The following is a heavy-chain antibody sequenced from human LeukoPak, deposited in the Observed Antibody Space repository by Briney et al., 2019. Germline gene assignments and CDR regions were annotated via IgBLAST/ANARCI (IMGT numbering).Heavy chain of an antibody. CDR1: GFTLSTYS. CDR3: AREDGSGSSLDY. V-gene: IGHV3-48*04. CDR2: VNSGGVTI. J-gene: IGHJ4*02. Sequence: PGGSLRLSCAASGFTLSTYSMNWVRQAPGKGLEWLSYVNSGGVTIHYADSVKGRFTISRDNAKSSLYLQMSSLRADDSAVYYCAREDGSGSSLDYWGQGTLPTVYS. D-gene: IGHD1-26*01.